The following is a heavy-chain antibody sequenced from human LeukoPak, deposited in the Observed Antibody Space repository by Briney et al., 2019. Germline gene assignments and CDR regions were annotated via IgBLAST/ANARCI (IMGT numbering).Heavy chain of an antibody. V-gene: IGHV3-30*04. CDR1: GFTFSSYA. J-gene: IGHJ4*02. CDR2: ISYDGSNK. D-gene: IGHD1-26*01. Sequence: GGSLRLSCAASGFTFSSYAMHWVRQAPGKGLEWVAVISYDGSNKYYADSVKGRFTISRDNSKNTLYLQMNSLRAEDTAVYYCARDQSGSYNLGVFDYWGQGTLVTVSS. CDR3: ARDQSGSYNLGVFDY.